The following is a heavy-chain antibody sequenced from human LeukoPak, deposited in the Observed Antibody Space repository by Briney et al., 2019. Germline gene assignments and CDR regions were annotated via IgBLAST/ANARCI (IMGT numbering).Heavy chain of an antibody. J-gene: IGHJ4*02. CDR3: ARGGTIFGVVIPPWGAWTSSTNFDY. CDR2: IFYSGNT. V-gene: IGHV4-39*01. Sequence: SETLSLTCTVSGGSINSSSYYWGWIRQPPGKGLEWIGSIFYSGNTYDNPSLKSRVTISVDTSKNQFSLKLSSVTAADTAVYYCARGGTIFGVVIPPWGAWTSSTNFDYWGQGTLVTVSS. D-gene: IGHD3-3*01. CDR1: GGSINSSSYY.